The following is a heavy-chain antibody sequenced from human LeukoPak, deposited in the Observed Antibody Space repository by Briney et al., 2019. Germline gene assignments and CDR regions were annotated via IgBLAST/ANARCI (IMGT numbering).Heavy chain of an antibody. D-gene: IGHD5-18*01. CDR3: ARGSYSYGYRVRLDY. J-gene: IGHJ4*02. V-gene: IGHV1-2*02. CDR2: INPNSGGT. Sequence: ASVKVSCKASGYTFTGYYMHWVRQAPGQGLEWMGWINPNSGGTNYAQKFQGRVTMTRDTSISTAYMELSRLRSDDTAVYYCARGSYSYGYRVRLDYWGPGTLVPVSS. CDR1: GYTFTGYY.